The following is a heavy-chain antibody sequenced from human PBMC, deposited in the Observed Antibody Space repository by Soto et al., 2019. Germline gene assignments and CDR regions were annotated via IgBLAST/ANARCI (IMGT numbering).Heavy chain of an antibody. J-gene: IGHJ4*02. CDR1: GFSLSTSAEG. CDR3: AHGSCTSADCYPNPYLDY. D-gene: IGHD2-2*01. Sequence: QITLKESGPTLVKPTQTLTLTCTFSGFSLSTSAEGVGWIRQPPGKALEWLALIYWDGDERYSPSLKSRLTITKDTSKYHVVLTMTNMDPADTATYSCAHGSCTSADCYPNPYLDYWGQGILVTVSS. CDR2: IYWDGDE. V-gene: IGHV2-5*02.